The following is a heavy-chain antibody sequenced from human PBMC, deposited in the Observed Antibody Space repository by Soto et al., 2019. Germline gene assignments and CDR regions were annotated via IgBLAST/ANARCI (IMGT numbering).Heavy chain of an antibody. J-gene: IGHJ6*02. D-gene: IGHD5-18*01. CDR2: IDWDDDK. CDR1: GLSVSTSGMC. V-gene: IGHV2-70*11. Sequence: SGPTLVNPTQTLTLTCTFSGLSVSTSGMCVSWIRQPPGKALEWLARIDWDDDKYYSTSLKTRLTISKDTSKNQVVLTMTNMDPVDTATYYCARSTPQLNYYYGMDVWGQGTTVTV. CDR3: ARSTPQLNYYYGMDV.